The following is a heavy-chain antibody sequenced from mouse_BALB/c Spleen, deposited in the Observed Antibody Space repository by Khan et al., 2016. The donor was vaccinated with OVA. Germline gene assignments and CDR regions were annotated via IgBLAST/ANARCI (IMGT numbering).Heavy chain of an antibody. CDR1: GYIFTSYW. Sequence: VQLQESGAELVRPGASVKLSCKTSGYIFTSYWIHWVKQRSGQGLEWIARIYPGTNNTYHNENLKDRATLTADKSSSTAYMQLNSLKSEDSAVYFCAREEALYYFDYWGQGTTLTVSS. D-gene: IGHD3-2*02. CDR2: IYPGTNNT. J-gene: IGHJ2*01. V-gene: IGHV1S132*01. CDR3: AREEALYYFDY.